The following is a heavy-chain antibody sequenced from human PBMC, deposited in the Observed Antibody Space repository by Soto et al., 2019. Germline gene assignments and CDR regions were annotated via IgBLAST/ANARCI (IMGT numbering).Heavy chain of an antibody. CDR2: IYPSGTVT. Sequence: QVQLVKSGAEVKKPGASVKVSCKSSGHTFTSYYMHWVRQAPGQGLEWMGIIYPSGTVTKYAQEFQGRVTMTRDTSTSTVYMELSSLRSEDTAMYFCARDLGAEGFDYWGQGTLVTVSS. J-gene: IGHJ4*02. CDR1: GHTFTSYY. D-gene: IGHD1-26*01. V-gene: IGHV1-46*01. CDR3: ARDLGAEGFDY.